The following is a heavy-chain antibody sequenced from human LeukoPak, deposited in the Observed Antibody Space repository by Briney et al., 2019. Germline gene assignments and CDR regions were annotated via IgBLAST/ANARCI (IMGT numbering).Heavy chain of an antibody. J-gene: IGHJ6*04. D-gene: IGHD4-17*01. CDR1: GGSISSYY. CDR3: ARGDGDYDYYYYYGMDV. V-gene: IGHV4-59*01. Sequence: SETLSLTCTVSGGSISSYYWSWIRQPPGKGLEWIGYIYYSGSTNYNPSLKSRVTISVDTSKNQFSLKLSSVTAADTAVYYCARGDGDYDYYYYYGMDVWGKGITVTVSS. CDR2: IYYSGST.